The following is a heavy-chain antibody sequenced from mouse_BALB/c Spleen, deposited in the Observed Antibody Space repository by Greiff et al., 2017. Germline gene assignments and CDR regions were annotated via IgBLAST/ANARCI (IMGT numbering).Heavy chain of an antibody. Sequence: QVQLQQSGAELARSGASVKLSCKASGYTFTDYYINWVKQRTGQGLEWIGEIYPGSGNTYYNEKFKGKATLTADKSSSTAYMQLSSLTSEDSAVYFCARDDYGGVYYAMDYWGQGTSVTVSS. D-gene: IGHD1-1*01. CDR2: IYPGSGNT. CDR1: GYTFTDYY. J-gene: IGHJ4*01. V-gene: IGHV1-77*01. CDR3: ARDDYGGVYYAMDY.